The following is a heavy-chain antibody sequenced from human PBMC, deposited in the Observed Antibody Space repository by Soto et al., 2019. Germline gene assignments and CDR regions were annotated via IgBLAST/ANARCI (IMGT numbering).Heavy chain of an antibody. V-gene: IGHV1-3*01. D-gene: IGHD2-15*01. CDR1: GYTFTSYA. CDR2: INAGNGNT. CDR3: ARVVEHCSGGSCYPENNWFDP. J-gene: IGHJ5*02. Sequence: ASVKVSCKASGYTFTSYAMHWVRQAPGQRLEWMGWINAGNGNTKYSQKFQGRVTITRDTSASTAYMELSSLRSEDTAVYYCARVVEHCSGGSCYPENNWFDPWGPGTLVTVSS.